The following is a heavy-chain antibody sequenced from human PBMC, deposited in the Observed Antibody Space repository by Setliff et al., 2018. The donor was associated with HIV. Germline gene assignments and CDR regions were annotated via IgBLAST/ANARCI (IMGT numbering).Heavy chain of an antibody. CDR3: ARSSGSY. Sequence: GGSLRLSCVASGFTFSDYYMGWVRQAPGKGLEWISYISSGATTVFYADPVRGRFTISRDDAKNSLYLQIDGLKDADTAVYYCARSSGSYWGQGTLVTVSS. V-gene: IGHV3-11*04. J-gene: IGHJ4*02. D-gene: IGHD1-26*01. CDR1: GFTFSDYY. CDR2: ISSGATTV.